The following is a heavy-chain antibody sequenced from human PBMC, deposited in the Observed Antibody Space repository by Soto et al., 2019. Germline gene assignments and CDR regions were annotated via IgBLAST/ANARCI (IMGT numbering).Heavy chain of an antibody. CDR1: GGSISTNYW. CDR3: ARATFGVDVSMDV. CDR2: IYHSGTT. Sequence: QVQLQESGPGLVKPSGTLSLTCDVSAVSGGSISTNYWWTWVRQPPGKGLEWIGQIYHSGTTYYNPSLKSRVTISADRSKNQFSLNLSSVTAADTAIYYCARATFGVDVSMDVWGQGATVTVSS. D-gene: IGHD3-3*01. J-gene: IGHJ6*02. V-gene: IGHV4-4*02.